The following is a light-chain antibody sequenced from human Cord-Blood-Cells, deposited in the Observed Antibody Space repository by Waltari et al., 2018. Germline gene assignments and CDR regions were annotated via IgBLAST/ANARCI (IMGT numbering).Light chain of an antibody. V-gene: IGLV2-23*03. CDR3: CSYAGSSTFGV. CDR2: EGS. Sequence: QSALTQPASVSGSPGQSITISCPGTSSAVGSYNLVSWYQQHPGKAPKLMIYEGSKRPSGVSNRFSGSKSGNTASLTISGLQAEDEADYYCCSYAGSSTFGVFGGGTKLTVL. CDR1: SSAVGSYNL. J-gene: IGLJ3*02.